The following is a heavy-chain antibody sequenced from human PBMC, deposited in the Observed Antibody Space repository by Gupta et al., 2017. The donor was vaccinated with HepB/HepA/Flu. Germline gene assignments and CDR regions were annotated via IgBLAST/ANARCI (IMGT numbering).Heavy chain of an antibody. CDR2: IYYNGNT. J-gene: IGHJ3*01. Sequence: QLQLQESGPGLVKPSETLSLTCTVSGGSIITASYFWGWIRQPPGKGLEWIGDIYYNGNTNYNPSLKSRVTISVDAANKQFSLKLTSVTAADTAIYYCAKMSNQYAHDSDNNAFYSTNAFDVWGQGTLVTVSS. D-gene: IGHD3-22*01. V-gene: IGHV4-39*01. CDR1: GGSIITASYF. CDR3: AKMSNQYAHDSDNNAFYSTNAFDV.